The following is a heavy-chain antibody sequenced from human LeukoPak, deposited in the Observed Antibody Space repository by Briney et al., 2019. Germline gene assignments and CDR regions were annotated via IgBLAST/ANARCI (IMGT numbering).Heavy chain of an antibody. Sequence: SETLSLTCTVSGYSISSGYYWGWIRQPPGKGLEWIGEIFHSGSTNYNPPLKSRVTISVDKSKNQFSLKLSSVTAADTAVYYCARRGSRYYYDSSGYYGDAFDIWGQGTMVTVSS. J-gene: IGHJ3*02. CDR2: IFHSGST. V-gene: IGHV4-38-2*02. D-gene: IGHD3-22*01. CDR1: GYSISSGYY. CDR3: ARRGSRYYYDSSGYYGDAFDI.